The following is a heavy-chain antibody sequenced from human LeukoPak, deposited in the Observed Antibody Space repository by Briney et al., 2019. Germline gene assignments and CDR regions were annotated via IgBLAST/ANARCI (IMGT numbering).Heavy chain of an antibody. CDR2: INTDGSST. D-gene: IGHD2-2*02. CDR1: GFTFSSYW. V-gene: IGHV3-74*01. CDR3: AKEEGYCSSTSCYTAFDY. J-gene: IGHJ4*02. Sequence: PGGSLRLSCAASGFTFSSYWMHWVRQAPGKGLVWVSRINTDGSSTSYADSVKGRFTISRDNSKNTLYLQMNSLRAEDTAVYYCAKEEGYCSSTSCYTAFDYWGQGTLVTVSS.